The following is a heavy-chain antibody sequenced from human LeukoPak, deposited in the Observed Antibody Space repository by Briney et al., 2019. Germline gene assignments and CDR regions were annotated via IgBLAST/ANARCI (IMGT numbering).Heavy chain of an antibody. J-gene: IGHJ5*02. V-gene: IGHV4-34*01. D-gene: IGHD6-13*01. CDR2: INHSGST. CDR1: GGSFSGYY. Sequence: SETLSLTCAVYGGSFSGYYWSWIRQPPGKGLEWIGEINHSGSTNYNPSLKSRVTISVDTSKNQFSLKLSSVTAADTAVYYCARRLAAAGRVDPWGQGTLVTVSS. CDR3: ARRLAAAGRVDP.